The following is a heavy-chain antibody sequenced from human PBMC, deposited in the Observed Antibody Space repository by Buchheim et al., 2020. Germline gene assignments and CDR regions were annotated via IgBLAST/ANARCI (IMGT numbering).Heavy chain of an antibody. Sequence: EVQLVQSGAEVKKPGESLRISCKGSGYSFTNYWITWVRQMPGKGLEWMGRIDPSDSYTNYSPSSQGHVTISTDQSVSTAYMQWSSLKASDTAMYYCARHKLATAGVIDHWGQGTL. CDR2: IDPSDSYT. D-gene: IGHD6-13*01. CDR1: GYSFTNYW. CDR3: ARHKLATAGVIDH. J-gene: IGHJ4*02. V-gene: IGHV5-10-1*03.